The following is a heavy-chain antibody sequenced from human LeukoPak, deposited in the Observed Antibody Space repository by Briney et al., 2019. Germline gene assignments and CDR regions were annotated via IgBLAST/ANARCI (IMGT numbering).Heavy chain of an antibody. CDR3: ARRGDCSSTSCSTPPYYYYGMDV. J-gene: IGHJ6*02. D-gene: IGHD2-2*02. CDR1: GGTFSSYA. V-gene: IGHV1-69*04. Sequence: GASVKVSCKASGGTFSSYAISWVRQAPGQGREWMGRIIPILGIANYAQKFQGRVTITADKSTSTAYMELSSLRSEDTAVYYCARRGDCSSTSCSTPPYYYYGMDVWGQGTTVTVSS. CDR2: IIPILGIA.